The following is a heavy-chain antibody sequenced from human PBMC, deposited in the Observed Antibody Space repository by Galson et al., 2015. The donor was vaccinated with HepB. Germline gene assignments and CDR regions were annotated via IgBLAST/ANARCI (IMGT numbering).Heavy chain of an antibody. CDR3: ARDLSSGSMDV. D-gene: IGHD6-19*01. J-gene: IGHJ6*02. V-gene: IGHV3-30-3*01. CDR1: GFTFSSYA. Sequence: SLRLSCAASGFTFSSYAMHWVRQAPGKGLEWVAVISYDGSNKYYADSVKGRFTISRDNSKNTLYLQMNSLRAEDTAVYYCARDLSSGSMDVWGQGTTVTVSS. CDR2: ISYDGSNK.